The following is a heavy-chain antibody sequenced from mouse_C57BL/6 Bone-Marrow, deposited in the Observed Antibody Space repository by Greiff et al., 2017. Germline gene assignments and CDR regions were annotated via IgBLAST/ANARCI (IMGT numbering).Heavy chain of an antibody. J-gene: IGHJ1*03. D-gene: IGHD1-1*01. CDR1: GYTFTDYY. CDR3: ARPHYYGSSYPHWYFDV. CDR2: IGPGSGST. V-gene: IGHV1-77*01. Sequence: QVQLKQSGAELVKPGASVKISCKASGYTFTDYYINWVQQRPGQGLEWIGKIGPGSGSTYYNEKFKGKATLTADKSSSTAYMQLSSLTSEDSAVYFCARPHYYGSSYPHWYFDVWGTGTTVTVSS.